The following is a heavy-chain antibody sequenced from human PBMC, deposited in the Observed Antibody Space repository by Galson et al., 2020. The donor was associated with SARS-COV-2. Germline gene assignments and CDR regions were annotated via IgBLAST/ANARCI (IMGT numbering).Heavy chain of an antibody. CDR1: GFTFDDYA. Sequence: GGSLRLSCAASGFTFDDYAMHWVRQAPVKGLEWVPGISWNSGSIGYADSVKGRFTISRDNAKNSLYLQMNSLRAEDTALYYCAKDINWKAFGIFDYWGQGTLVTVSS. CDR2: ISWNSGSI. D-gene: IGHD1-1*01. V-gene: IGHV3-9*01. J-gene: IGHJ4*02. CDR3: AKDINWKAFGIFDY.